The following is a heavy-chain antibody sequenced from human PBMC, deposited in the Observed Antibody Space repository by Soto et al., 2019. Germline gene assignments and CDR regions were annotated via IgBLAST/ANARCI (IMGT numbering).Heavy chain of an antibody. V-gene: IGHV3-30*03. CDR2: ISYDGSNK. Sequence: GGSLRLSCAASGFTFSSYGMHWVRQAPGKGLEWVAVISYDGSNKYYADSVKGRFTISRDNSKNTLYLQMNSLRAEDTAVYYCARENVIVVVPAAMYNWFDPWGQGTLVTVSS. J-gene: IGHJ5*02. CDR1: GFTFSSYG. D-gene: IGHD2-2*01. CDR3: ARENVIVVVPAAMYNWFDP.